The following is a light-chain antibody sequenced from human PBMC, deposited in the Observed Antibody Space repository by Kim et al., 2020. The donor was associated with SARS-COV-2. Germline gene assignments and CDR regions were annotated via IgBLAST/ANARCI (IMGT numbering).Light chain of an antibody. CDR3: QQRSSA. CDR1: QYVNTL. V-gene: IGKV3D-11*03. CDR2: EAS. Sequence: SLSVSPGDRATLSCRASQYVNTLLAWYQQKPGQAPRLLLYEASTRATGIPARFSGSGSGTDFTLTISSLEPEDFAVYYCQQRSSAFGQGTRLEIK. J-gene: IGKJ5*01.